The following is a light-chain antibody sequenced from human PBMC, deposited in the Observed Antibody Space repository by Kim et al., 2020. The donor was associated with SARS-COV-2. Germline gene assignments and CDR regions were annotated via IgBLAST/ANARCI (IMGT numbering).Light chain of an antibody. J-gene: IGKJ4*01. CDR2: GAS. Sequence: PGERVPLSCMASQSVSSSYLTWYQQKPGQAPRLLIYGASTRATGIPARFSGSGSGTDFTLTISSLQPEDFAVYYCQQDYNLPTFGGGTKVDIK. V-gene: IGKV3D-7*01. CDR3: QQDYNLPT. CDR1: QSVSSSY.